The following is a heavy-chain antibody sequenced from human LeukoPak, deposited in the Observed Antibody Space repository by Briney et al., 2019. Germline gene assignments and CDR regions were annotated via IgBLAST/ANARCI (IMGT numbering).Heavy chain of an antibody. CDR2: INPSGGST. CDR3: ARGNPDYFYFDY. CDR1: GYTFTTYR. D-gene: IGHD2/OR15-2a*01. Sequence: ASVKVSCKASGYTFTTYRVHWVRLAPGQGLEWMGIINPSGGSTSYAQKFQGRVTITGDTSTSTVYMELSSLRSEDTALYYCARGNPDYFYFDYWGPGTLVTVSS. V-gene: IGHV1-46*01. J-gene: IGHJ4*02.